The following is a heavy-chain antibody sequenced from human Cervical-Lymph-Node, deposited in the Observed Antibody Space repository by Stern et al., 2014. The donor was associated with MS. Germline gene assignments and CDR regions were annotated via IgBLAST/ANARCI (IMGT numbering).Heavy chain of an antibody. Sequence: QMQLVQSGAEVKKPGASVKVSCKTSGYTFTSYDINWVRQATGQGIEWLGWMNPNRGTTVYAHKFQGRVTMTRNPSTSTAYLELSTLRSEDTAVYYCARVSEKKSILVVTAVEPGFDLWGQGTLVTVSS. D-gene: IGHD2-21*02. J-gene: IGHJ4*02. V-gene: IGHV1-8*01. CDR1: GYTFTSYD. CDR3: ARVSEKKSILVVTAVEPGFDL. CDR2: MNPNRGTT.